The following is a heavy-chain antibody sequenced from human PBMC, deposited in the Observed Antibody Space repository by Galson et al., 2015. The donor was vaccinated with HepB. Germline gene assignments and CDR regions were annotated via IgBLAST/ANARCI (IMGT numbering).Heavy chain of an antibody. CDR2: IWYDGSNK. J-gene: IGHJ5*02. D-gene: IGHD6-13*01. CDR1: GFTFSSYG. Sequence: SLRLSCAASGFTFSSYGMHWVRQAPGKGLEWVAVIWYDGSNKYYADSVKGRFTISRDNSKNTLYLQMNSLRAEDTAVYYCAREGSASSSSWYRRVSQLSTWFDPWGQGTLVTVSS. V-gene: IGHV3-33*01. CDR3: AREGSASSSSWYRRVSQLSTWFDP.